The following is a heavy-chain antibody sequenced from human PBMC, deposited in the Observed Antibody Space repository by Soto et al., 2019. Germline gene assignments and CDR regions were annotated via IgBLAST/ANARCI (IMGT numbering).Heavy chain of an antibody. CDR3: ARSVTRPYSNYGFDY. Sequence: SVKVSCKASGGTFSCYTISWVRQAPGQGLEWMGRIIPILGIANYAQKFQGRVTITTDKSTSTAYMELSSLRSEDTAVYYCARSVTRPYSNYGFDYSGQGTLVTVSS. V-gene: IGHV1-69*02. CDR1: GGTFSCYT. D-gene: IGHD4-4*01. J-gene: IGHJ4*02. CDR2: IIPILGIA.